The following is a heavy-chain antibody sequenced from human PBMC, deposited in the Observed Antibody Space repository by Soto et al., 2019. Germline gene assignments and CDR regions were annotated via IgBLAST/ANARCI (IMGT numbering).Heavy chain of an antibody. CDR1: GFTFSSYA. D-gene: IGHD6-19*01. CDR2: ISGSGGST. V-gene: IGHV3-23*01. J-gene: IGHJ4*02. Sequence: GSLRLSGAASGFTFSSYAMSWVRQAPGKGLEWVSAISGSGGSTYYADSVKGRFTISRDNSKNTLYLQMNSLRAEDTAVYYCAKDIPIAVAGTVDYWGQGTLVTVSS. CDR3: AKDIPIAVAGTVDY.